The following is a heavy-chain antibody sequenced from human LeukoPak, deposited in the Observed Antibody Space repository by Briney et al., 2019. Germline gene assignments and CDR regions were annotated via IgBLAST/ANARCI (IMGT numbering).Heavy chain of an antibody. Sequence: PGGSLRLSCAASGFTFSSYGMHWVRQAPGKGLEWVSYISSSGSTIYYADSVKGRFTISRDNAKNSLYLQMNSLRAEDTAVYYCARFGYSSGWYYAFDIWGQGTMVTVSS. V-gene: IGHV3-48*04. D-gene: IGHD6-19*01. CDR2: ISSSGSTI. J-gene: IGHJ3*02. CDR1: GFTFSSYG. CDR3: ARFGYSSGWYYAFDI.